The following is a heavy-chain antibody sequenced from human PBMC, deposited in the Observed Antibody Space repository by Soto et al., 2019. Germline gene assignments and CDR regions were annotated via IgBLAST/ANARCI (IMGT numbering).Heavy chain of an antibody. CDR3: EREQVPYYYDSSGYYYGY. Sequence: PVGSLRLSCAASGFTFSSYSMNWVRQAPGKGLEWVANIKQDGSEKYYVDSVKGRFTISRDNAKNSLYLQMNRLRAEDTAVYYFEREQVPYYYDSSGYYYGYWGQGTLVTVSS. CDR2: IKQDGSEK. V-gene: IGHV3-7*01. D-gene: IGHD3-22*01. CDR1: GFTFSSYS. J-gene: IGHJ4*02.